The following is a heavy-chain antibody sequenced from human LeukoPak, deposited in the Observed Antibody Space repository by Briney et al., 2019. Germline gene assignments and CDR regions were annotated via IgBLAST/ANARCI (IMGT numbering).Heavy chain of an antibody. V-gene: IGHV4-59*08. CDR2: IYYSGST. CDR3: ARLMAPVAPPFSGDSSGYYREID. Sequence: SETLSLTCTVSGGSISSYYWSWIRQPPGKGLEWIGYIYYSGSTNYNPPLKSRVPISVDTSKNQFSLTLSSVTAADTAVYYCARLMAPVAPPFSGDSSGYYREIDWGQGTLVTVSS. D-gene: IGHD3-22*01. CDR1: GGSISSYY. J-gene: IGHJ4*02.